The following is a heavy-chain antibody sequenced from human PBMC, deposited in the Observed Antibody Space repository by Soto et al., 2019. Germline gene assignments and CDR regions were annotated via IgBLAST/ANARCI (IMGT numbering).Heavy chain of an antibody. V-gene: IGHV1-3*01. CDR1: GYRFTTYA. Sequence: ASVKVSCKASGYRFTTYAIHWVRQAPGQRHEWMGWINAGNGNTRYSQKFQGRVTISRDTSANTAHMKLSSLTSEDTVFFYCARGQYSSSWVTSSVAYLGQGTLVTVSS. CDR3: ARGQYSSSWVTSSVAY. CDR2: INAGNGNT. D-gene: IGHD6-13*01. J-gene: IGHJ4*02.